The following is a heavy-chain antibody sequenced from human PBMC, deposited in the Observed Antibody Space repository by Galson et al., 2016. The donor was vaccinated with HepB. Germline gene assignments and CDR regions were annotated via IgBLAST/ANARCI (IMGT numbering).Heavy chain of an antibody. Sequence: SLRLSCAASGFSFSDYGMSWVRQAPGKGLEWVSTISGGDYSTYYADSVKGRFTISRDNSKNPLDLQMNSLRAEDTAIYYCAKGLQYYSYALDVWGQGTTVTVSS. V-gene: IGHV3-23*01. CDR1: GFSFSDYG. CDR2: ISGGDYST. J-gene: IGHJ6*02. CDR3: AKGLQYYSYALDV.